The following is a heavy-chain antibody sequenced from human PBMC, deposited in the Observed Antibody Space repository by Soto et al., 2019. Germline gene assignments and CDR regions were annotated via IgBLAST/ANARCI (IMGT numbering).Heavy chain of an antibody. V-gene: IGHV3-23*01. CDR1: GFTFSSYA. CDR3: AKDTGGMDV. J-gene: IGHJ6*02. CDR2: ISGSGGST. Sequence: GESLKISCAASGFTFSSYAMSWVRQAPGKGLEWVSVISGSGGSTYYADSVKGRFTISRDNPKNTLYLQMNSLRAEDTAVYYCAKDTGGMDVWGQGTPVTVYS.